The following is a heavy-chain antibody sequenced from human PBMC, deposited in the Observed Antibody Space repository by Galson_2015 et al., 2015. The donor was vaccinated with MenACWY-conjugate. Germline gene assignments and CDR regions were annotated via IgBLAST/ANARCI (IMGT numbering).Heavy chain of an antibody. Sequence: SLRLSCAASGFTFSSYAMSWVRQAPGKGLEWVSAISGSGGSTYYADSVKGRFTISRDNSKNTLYLQMNSLRAEDTAVYYCAKPPKMRRDGYNDYYYYGMDVWGQGTTVTVSS. CDR2: ISGSGGST. D-gene: IGHD5-24*01. V-gene: IGHV3-23*01. CDR3: AKPPKMRRDGYNDYYYYGMDV. CDR1: GFTFSSYA. J-gene: IGHJ6*02.